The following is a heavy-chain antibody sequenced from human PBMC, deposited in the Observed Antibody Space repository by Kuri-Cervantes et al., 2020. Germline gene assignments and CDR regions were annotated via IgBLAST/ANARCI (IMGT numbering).Heavy chain of an antibody. CDR1: GYTFTGYY. Sequence: ASVKVSCKASGYTFTGYYMHWVRQAPGQGLEWMGWINPNSGGTNYAQKFQGRVTMTRDTSISTAYMELSRLRSDDTAVYYCASLYYDSSGYPLFDYWGQGTLVTVSS. CDR2: INPNSGGT. CDR3: ASLYYDSSGYPLFDY. D-gene: IGHD3-22*01. V-gene: IGHV1-2*02. J-gene: IGHJ4*02.